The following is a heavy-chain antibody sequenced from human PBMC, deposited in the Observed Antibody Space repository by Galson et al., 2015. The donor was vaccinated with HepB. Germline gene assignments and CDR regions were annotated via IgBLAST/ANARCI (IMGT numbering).Heavy chain of an antibody. CDR1: GYTFSNNG. CDR3: ARVGAASGLYYYYGMDV. CDR2: ISGYNGNT. D-gene: IGHD6-13*01. J-gene: IGHJ6*02. V-gene: IGHV1-18*01. Sequence: SVKVSCKASGYTFSNNGINWVRQAPGQGLEWMGWISGYNGNTNFAQNLQGRVTMTTDTSTSTAYMELRSLRSDDTAVYYCARVGAASGLYYYYGMDVWGQGTTVTVSS.